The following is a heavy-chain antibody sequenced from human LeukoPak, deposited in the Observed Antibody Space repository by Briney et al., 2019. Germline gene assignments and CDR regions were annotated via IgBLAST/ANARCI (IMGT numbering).Heavy chain of an antibody. CDR3: ARERIEYGMDV. D-gene: IGHD2-15*01. J-gene: IGHJ6*02. Sequence: GGSLRLSCAASGFIFNTYTMNWVRQAPGKGLEWVSSISSSSSYIYYADSVKGRFTISRDNAKNSLYLQMNSLRAEDTAVYYCARERIEYGMDVWGQGTTVTVSS. CDR1: GFIFNTYT. CDR2: ISSSSSYI. V-gene: IGHV3-21*01.